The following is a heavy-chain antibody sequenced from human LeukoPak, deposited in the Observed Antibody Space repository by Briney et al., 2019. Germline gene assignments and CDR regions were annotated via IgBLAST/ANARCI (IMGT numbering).Heavy chain of an antibody. J-gene: IGHJ4*02. CDR2: INTNTGNP. CDR1: GYTFTINA. CDR3: ARGMGATYFDIVYRPLTYYFDN. D-gene: IGHD3-16*01. Sequence: ASVKLSCKASGYTFTINAMDWVRHPPGQGLGLMGLINTNTGNPTYAQGFTGRFVFSLNTSVSTAYMQISGLKAEDTAVYFCARGMGATYFDIVYRPLTYYFDNWGQGTLVTVSS. V-gene: IGHV7-4-1*02.